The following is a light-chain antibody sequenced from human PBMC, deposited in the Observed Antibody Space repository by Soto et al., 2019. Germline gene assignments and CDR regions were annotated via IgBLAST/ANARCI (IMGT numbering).Light chain of an antibody. CDR1: SGHTIYA. Sequence: QSVLTQSPSASAALGASVNLTCTLSSGHTIYAIAWHQQRPKKGPRFLMRVDSDGTHKKWDGITHRFSGSSSGAERYLTISSLQSDDEADYYCQTWGTGVVFGGGTKLTVL. CDR3: QTWGTGVV. V-gene: IGLV4-69*01. J-gene: IGLJ2*01. CDR2: VDSDGTH.